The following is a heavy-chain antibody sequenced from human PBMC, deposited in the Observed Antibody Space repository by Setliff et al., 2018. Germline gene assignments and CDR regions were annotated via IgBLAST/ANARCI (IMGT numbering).Heavy chain of an antibody. CDR3: ARVTIAVAGYFDF. D-gene: IGHD6-19*01. CDR2: IGAYNGNT. J-gene: IGHJ4*02. Sequence: ASVKVSCKASGYTFTSYAMHWVRQAPGQGLEWMGWIGAYNGNTYNAHKFQGRVTMTSDTSTSTAYMELRSLRSDDTAVYYCARVTIAVAGYFDFWGQGTLVTVSS. CDR1: GYTFTSYA. V-gene: IGHV1-18*01.